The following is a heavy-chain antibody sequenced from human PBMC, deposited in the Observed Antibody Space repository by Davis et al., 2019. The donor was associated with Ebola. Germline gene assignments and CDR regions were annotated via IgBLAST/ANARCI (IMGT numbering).Heavy chain of an antibody. V-gene: IGHV3-7*03. CDR1: GFTFSSYW. D-gene: IGHD2-21*01. CDR2: IKGDGTKK. J-gene: IGHJ4*02. CDR3: ARLVARQVYDY. Sequence: PGGSLRLSCAASGFTFSSYWMSWVRQAPEKGLEWLANIKGDGTKKYYVDSVKGRFSISRDNARNSVYLQLDSLRAEDTAVYYCARLVARQVYDYWGQGTLVTVSS.